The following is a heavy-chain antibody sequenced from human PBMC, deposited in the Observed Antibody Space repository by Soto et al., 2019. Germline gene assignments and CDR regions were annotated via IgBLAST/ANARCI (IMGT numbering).Heavy chain of an antibody. CDR1: GYTFSNNG. CDR2: IWSDGSKK. CDR3: AREGRVSGTNAFEV. Sequence: PGGSLRLSCAASGYTFSNNGMHWVRQAPGKGLEWVAVIWSDGSKKYYADSVKGRFTISRDNSKNMLSLQIDSLGAEDTAVYYCAREGRVSGTNAFEVWGQGTMVTVSS. V-gene: IGHV3-33*01. J-gene: IGHJ3*01. D-gene: IGHD6-19*01.